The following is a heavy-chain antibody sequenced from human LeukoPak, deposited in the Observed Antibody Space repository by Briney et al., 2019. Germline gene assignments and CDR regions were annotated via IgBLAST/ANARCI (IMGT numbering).Heavy chain of an antibody. CDR3: ARATQSGSYAFDT. Sequence: ASVKVSCKASGGTFSSYAISWVRQAPGQGLEWMGRIIPILGIANYAQKFQGRVTITADKSTSTAYMELSSLRSEDTAVYYCARATQSGSYAFDTWGQGTMVTVSS. CDR2: IIPILGIA. CDR1: GGTFSSYA. D-gene: IGHD1-26*01. V-gene: IGHV1-69*04. J-gene: IGHJ3*02.